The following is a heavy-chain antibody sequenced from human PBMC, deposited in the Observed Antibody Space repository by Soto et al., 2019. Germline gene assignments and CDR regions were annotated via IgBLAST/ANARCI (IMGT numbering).Heavy chain of an antibody. Sequence: TLSLTCAVSGGSISSGGYSWSWIRQPPGKGLGWIGYIYHSGSTYYNPSLKSRVTISVDRSKNQFSLKLSSVTAADTAVYYCARAKYYYGSGSYFDYWGQGTLVTVSS. CDR2: IYHSGST. CDR3: ARAKYYYGSGSYFDY. V-gene: IGHV4-30-2*01. D-gene: IGHD3-10*01. J-gene: IGHJ4*02. CDR1: GGSISSGGYS.